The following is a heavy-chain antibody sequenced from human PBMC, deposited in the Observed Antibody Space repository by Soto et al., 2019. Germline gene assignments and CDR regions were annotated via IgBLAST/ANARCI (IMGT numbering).Heavy chain of an antibody. CDR2: VYYTGST. CDR3: ARGVQTWIYVLDY. J-gene: IGHJ4*02. V-gene: IGHV4-59*01. Sequence: SETLSLTCTVSGGSISSYYWSWIRQSPGKGLEWIGYVYYTGSTNYNPSLKSRLTISLDTSKNQFSLNLRSVTTADTAVYHCARGVQTWIYVLDYWGQGALVTVS. D-gene: IGHD5-12*01. CDR1: GGSISSYY.